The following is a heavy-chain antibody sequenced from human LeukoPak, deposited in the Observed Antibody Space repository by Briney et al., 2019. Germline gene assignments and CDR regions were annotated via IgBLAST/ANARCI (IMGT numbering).Heavy chain of an antibody. D-gene: IGHD1-26*01. V-gene: IGHV3-53*01. CDR2: IYSGGST. J-gene: IGHJ6*03. CDR3: ARMGAPFHYYMDV. CDR1: GFTVSSNY. Sequence: PGGSLRLSCAASGFTVSSNYMSWVRQAPGKGLEWVSVIYSGGSTYYADSVKGRFTISRDNAKNTLYLQMNSLRAEDTAVYYCARMGAPFHYYMDVWGKGTTVTVSS.